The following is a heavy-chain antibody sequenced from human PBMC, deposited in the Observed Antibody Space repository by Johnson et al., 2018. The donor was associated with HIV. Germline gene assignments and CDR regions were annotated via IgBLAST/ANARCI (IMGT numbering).Heavy chain of an antibody. CDR2: ISFDGSNK. D-gene: IGHD2-8*01. CDR1: GFTFSRNA. V-gene: IGHV3-30*04. CDR3: ARGSLTDDSFAD. Sequence: QVQLVESGGGVVQPGRSLRLSCAASGFTFSRNAMHWVRQPPGKGLEWVAVISFDGSNKHYGDSLRGRFTISRDNSKNTLSLQMNSLTAEDTAIYYCARGSLTDDSFADWGQGTMVLVSS. J-gene: IGHJ3*01.